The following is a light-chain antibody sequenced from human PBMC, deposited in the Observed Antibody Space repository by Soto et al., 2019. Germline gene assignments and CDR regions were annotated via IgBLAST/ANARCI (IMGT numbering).Light chain of an antibody. CDR1: SSDVGGYKY. V-gene: IGLV2-8*01. Sequence: QSALTQPPSASGSPGQSVTISCTGTSSDVGGYKYVSWYQQHPGKAPKLMIYEVVNRPSGVPDRFSGSKSGNTASLTVSGLQAEDEADYYCSSYAGSNSWVFGGGTKLTVL. CDR3: SSYAGSNSWV. J-gene: IGLJ3*02. CDR2: EVV.